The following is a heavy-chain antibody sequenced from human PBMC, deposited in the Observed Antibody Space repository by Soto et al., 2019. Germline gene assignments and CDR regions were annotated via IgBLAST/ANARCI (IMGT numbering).Heavy chain of an antibody. V-gene: IGHV3-23*01. J-gene: IGHJ1*01. CDR3: AKDQAAAGTISRYFQN. Sequence: LRLSCAASGFIFSTYAMSWVRRSPGRWLDRVSGISGSGGTTYYADSVKGRFTISRDNSKNTLYLQVNSLRVEDTAVYYCAKDQAAAGTISRYFQNWGQGTLVTVSS. D-gene: IGHD6-13*01. CDR2: ISGSGGTT. CDR1: GFIFSTYA.